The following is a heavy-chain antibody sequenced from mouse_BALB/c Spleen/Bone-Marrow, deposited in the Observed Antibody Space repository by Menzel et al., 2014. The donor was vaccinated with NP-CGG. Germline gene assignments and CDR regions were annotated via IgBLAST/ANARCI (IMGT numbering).Heavy chain of an antibody. J-gene: IGHJ4*01. CDR3: TRHGEVRRFYYALDY. Sequence: KLVESGGGLVQPGGSLKLSCTASGFTFSSYSMSWVRQTPEKRLEWVAYISNGGGSTYYPDAVKGRFTISRDNAKNSLYLQMSSLKSEDTAMYYCTRHGEVRRFYYALDYWGQGTSVTVSS. CDR1: GFTFSSYS. D-gene: IGHD2-14*01. CDR2: ISNGGGST. V-gene: IGHV5-12-2*01.